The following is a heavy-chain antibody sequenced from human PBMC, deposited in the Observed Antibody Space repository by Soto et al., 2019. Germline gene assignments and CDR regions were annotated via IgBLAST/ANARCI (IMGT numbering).Heavy chain of an antibody. D-gene: IGHD2-2*01. CDR3: ARAPSALEYQLLRPPFDY. CDR1: GESVSSNSAA. Sequence: SQTFALTCAISGESVSSNSAAWNWIRQSASRGLDWLGRTYYRSKWYNDYAVSVKSRITINPDTSKNQFSLQLNSVTPEDTAVYYCARAPSALEYQLLRPPFDYWGQGTLVTVS. V-gene: IGHV6-1*01. J-gene: IGHJ4*02. CDR2: TYYRSKWYN.